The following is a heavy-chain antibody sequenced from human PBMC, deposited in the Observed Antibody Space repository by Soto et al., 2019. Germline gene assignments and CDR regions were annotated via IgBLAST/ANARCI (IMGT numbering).Heavy chain of an antibody. Sequence: GESLKISCKASGYSFTSYWISWVRQTPGKGLEWMGRIDPTDSFTSYSPSFQGHVTISADKSMTTAYLQWSSLKASDTGMYYCARRGRSTALVPLGRYAMDVWGQGTTVTVSS. CDR1: GYSFTSYW. V-gene: IGHV5-10-1*01. CDR3: ARRGRSTALVPLGRYAMDV. D-gene: IGHD5-18*01. CDR2: IDPTDSFT. J-gene: IGHJ6*02.